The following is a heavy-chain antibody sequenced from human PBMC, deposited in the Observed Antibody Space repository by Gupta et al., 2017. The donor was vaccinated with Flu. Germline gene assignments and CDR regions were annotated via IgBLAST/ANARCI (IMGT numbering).Heavy chain of an antibody. CDR1: GYTFTSSG. D-gene: IGHD1-1*01. V-gene: IGHV1-18*01. Sequence: QVQLVQSGAEVKKHGASVRVSCTASGYTFTSSGISWVRQAPGLGLEWVGWLSAYNGNTNYAQKFQGRVTMTTDTSTSTAYMELRSLRSDDTAVYYCSRAGTTLDWFDPWGQGTLVTVSS. CDR2: LSAYNGNT. J-gene: IGHJ5*02. CDR3: SRAGTTLDWFDP.